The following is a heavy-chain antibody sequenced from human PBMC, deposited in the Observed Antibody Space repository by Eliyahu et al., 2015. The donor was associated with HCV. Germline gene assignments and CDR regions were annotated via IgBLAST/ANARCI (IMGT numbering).Heavy chain of an antibody. Sequence: QVTLKESGPVLVKPTETLTLTCTVSGFSLSNARMGVSWIRQPPGKALEWLAHIFSNDEKSYSTSLKSRLTISKDTSKSQVVLTMTNMDPVDTATYYCARNVYDSYFDYWGQGTLVTVSS. V-gene: IGHV2-26*01. CDR3: ARNVYDSYFDY. J-gene: IGHJ4*02. CDR2: IFSNDEK. CDR1: GFSLSNARMG. D-gene: IGHD3-22*01.